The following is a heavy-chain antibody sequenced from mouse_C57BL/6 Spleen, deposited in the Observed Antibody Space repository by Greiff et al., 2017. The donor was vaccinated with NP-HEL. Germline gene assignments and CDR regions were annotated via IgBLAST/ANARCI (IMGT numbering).Heavy chain of an antibody. CDR2: IYPRSGNT. CDR3: ARPIYYDYDSYAMDY. V-gene: IGHV1-81*01. CDR1: GYTFTSYG. Sequence: QVQLQQSGAELARPGASVKLSCKASGYTFTSYGISWVKQRTGQGLEWIGEIYPRSGNTYYNEKFKGKATLTADKSSSTAYMELRSLTSEDSAVYFCARPIYYDYDSYAMDYWGQGTSVTVSS. D-gene: IGHD2-4*01. J-gene: IGHJ4*01.